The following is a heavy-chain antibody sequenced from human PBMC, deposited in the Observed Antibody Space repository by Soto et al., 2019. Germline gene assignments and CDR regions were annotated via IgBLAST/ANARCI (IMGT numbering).Heavy chain of an antibody. CDR1: GGSISSYY. Sequence: QVQLQESGPGLVKPSETLSLTCTVSGGSISSYYWSWIRQPPGKGLEWIGYIYYSGSTNYNPSLKSRVTISVDTSKNQFSLKLSSVTAADTAVYYCARGVFVPAGDFWSGYYVDAFDIWGQGTMVTVSS. J-gene: IGHJ3*02. D-gene: IGHD3-3*01. CDR2: IYYSGST. V-gene: IGHV4-59*01. CDR3: ARGVFVPAGDFWSGYYVDAFDI.